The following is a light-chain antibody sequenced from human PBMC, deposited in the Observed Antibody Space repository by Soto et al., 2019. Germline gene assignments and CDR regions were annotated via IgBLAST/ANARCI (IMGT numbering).Light chain of an antibody. J-gene: IGKJ2*01. CDR2: GAS. CDR1: QSVSSNY. V-gene: IGKV3-20*01. CDR3: QQYGSSSNT. Sequence: EIVLTQSPGTLSLSPGERATLSCRASQSVSSNYLAWYQQKPGQAPRLLLYGASSRTTGIPDRFSGSGSGTDFTLTISRLEPEDFAVYYCQQYGSSSNTFGQGTKLEIK.